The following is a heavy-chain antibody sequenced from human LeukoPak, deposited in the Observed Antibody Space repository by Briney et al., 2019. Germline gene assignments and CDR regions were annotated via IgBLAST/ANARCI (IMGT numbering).Heavy chain of an antibody. CDR1: GGSISSRSYY. J-gene: IGHJ3*02. Sequence: SETLSLTCTVSGGSISSRSYYWGWIRQPPGKGLEWIGSISHSGSTYYNPSLKSRVTISVDTSNNQFSLKLSSVTAADTAVYYCARLGARDVNDAFDIWGQGTMVTVSS. V-gene: IGHV4-39*01. CDR3: ARLGARDVNDAFDI. CDR2: ISHSGST. D-gene: IGHD5-24*01.